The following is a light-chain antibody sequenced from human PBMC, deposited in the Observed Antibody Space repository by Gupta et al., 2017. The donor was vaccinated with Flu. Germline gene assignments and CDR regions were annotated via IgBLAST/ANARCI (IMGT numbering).Light chain of an antibody. Sequence: SSLSASVGDRVTVTCRASQGISNYLAWYQQKPGKGPKLLIYSASTLQSGVPSRFSGSGSGTDFTLTISSLQPEDVATYYCQRYNQAPPWTFGQGTKVEI. CDR1: QGISNY. J-gene: IGKJ1*01. CDR2: SAS. CDR3: QRYNQAPPWT. V-gene: IGKV1-27*01.